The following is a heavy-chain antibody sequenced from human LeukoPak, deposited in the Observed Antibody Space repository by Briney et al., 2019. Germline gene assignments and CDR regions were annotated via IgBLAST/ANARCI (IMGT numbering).Heavy chain of an antibody. V-gene: IGHV3-30*18. CDR2: ISYDGSNK. CDR3: ANALFSGDSGYYYGMDV. CDR1: GFTFSSYG. D-gene: IGHD5-12*01. J-gene: IGHJ6*02. Sequence: GGSLRLSCAASGFTFSSYGMHWVRQAPGQGLEWVAVISYDGSNKYYADSVKGRFTISRDNSKNTLYLQMNSLRAEDTAVYYCANALFSGDSGYYYGMDVWGQGTTVTVSS.